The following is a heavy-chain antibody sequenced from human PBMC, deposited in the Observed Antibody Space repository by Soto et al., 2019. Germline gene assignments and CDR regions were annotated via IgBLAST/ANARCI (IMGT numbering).Heavy chain of an antibody. J-gene: IGHJ4*02. D-gene: IGHD6-19*01. CDR1: GFTFSSYA. CDR3: AKYRRWLGWFDY. V-gene: IGHV3-23*01. CDR2: ISGSGGST. Sequence: GGSLRLSCAASGFTFSSYAMSWVRQAPGKGLEWVSAISGSGGSTYYADSVKGRFTISGDNSKNTLYLQMNSLRAEDTAVYYCAKYRRWLGWFDYWGQGTLVTVSS.